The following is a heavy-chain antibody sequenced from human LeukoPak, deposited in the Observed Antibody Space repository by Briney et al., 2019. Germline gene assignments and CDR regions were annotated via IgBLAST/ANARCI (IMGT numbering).Heavy chain of an antibody. Sequence: GGSLRLSCAASGFTFSSYGMHWVRQAPGKGLEWVAVISYDGSNKYYADSVKGRFTISRDNSKNTLFLQMNSLRAEDTAVYYCAKGSTSGWYGWFDPWGQGTLVTVSS. V-gene: IGHV3-30*18. D-gene: IGHD6-19*01. J-gene: IGHJ5*02. CDR2: ISYDGSNK. CDR1: GFTFSSYG. CDR3: AKGSTSGWYGWFDP.